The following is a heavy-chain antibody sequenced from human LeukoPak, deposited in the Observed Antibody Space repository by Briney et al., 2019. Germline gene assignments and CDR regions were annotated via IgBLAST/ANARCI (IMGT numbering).Heavy chain of an antibody. V-gene: IGHV3-30*03. D-gene: IGHD3-10*01. CDR1: GFTFSSYG. CDR3: AGTMVQDYYYYYGMDV. CDR2: ISYDGSNK. Sequence: QPGRSLRLSCAASGFTFSSYGMHWVRQAPGKGLEWVAVISYDGSNKYYADSVKGRFTISRDNSKNTLYLQMNSLRAEDTAVYYCAGTMVQDYYYYYGMDVWGQGTTVTVSS. J-gene: IGHJ6*02.